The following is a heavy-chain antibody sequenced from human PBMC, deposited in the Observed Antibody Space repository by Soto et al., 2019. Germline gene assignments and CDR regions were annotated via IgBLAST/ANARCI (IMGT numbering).Heavy chain of an antibody. Sequence: GGSLRLSCTGSGFTFGNNAMTWFRQAPGKGLEWVGFIRSKNDGRTTEYAASVQGRFTISRDDSKGIAYLEMNSLTTDDTAVYYCSRPSYYYDSSGFEPGAFDIWGQGTMVTVS. V-gene: IGHV3-49*03. CDR3: SRPSYYYDSSGFEPGAFDI. J-gene: IGHJ3*02. D-gene: IGHD3-22*01. CDR2: IRSKNDGRTT. CDR1: GFTFGNNA.